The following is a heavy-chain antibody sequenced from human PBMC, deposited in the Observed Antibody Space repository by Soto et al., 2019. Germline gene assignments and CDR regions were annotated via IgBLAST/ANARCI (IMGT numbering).Heavy chain of an antibody. CDR2: INSDGSST. CDR1: GFTFSSDW. Sequence: PGGSLRLACAASGFTFSSDWMHWVRQAPGKGLVWVSRINSDGSSTSYADSVKGRFTISRDNAKNTLYLQMNSLRAEDTAVYYCAKALLRYFDWPLGDYWGQGMRVTVSS. D-gene: IGHD3-9*01. V-gene: IGHV3-74*01. CDR3: AKALLRYFDWPLGDY. J-gene: IGHJ4*02.